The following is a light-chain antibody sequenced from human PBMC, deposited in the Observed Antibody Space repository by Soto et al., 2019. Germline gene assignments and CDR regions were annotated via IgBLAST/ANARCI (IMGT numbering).Light chain of an antibody. V-gene: IGLV2-8*01. CDR3: SSYAGSNNFVV. Sequence: QSALTQPPSASGSPGQSVTISCTGTSSDLGGYNYVSWYQQYPGKAPKLMIYEVSKRPSGVPDRFSGSKSANTASLTVSGLQAEDEADYYCSSYAGSNNFVVFGGGTKLTVL. CDR1: SSDLGGYNY. J-gene: IGLJ2*01. CDR2: EVS.